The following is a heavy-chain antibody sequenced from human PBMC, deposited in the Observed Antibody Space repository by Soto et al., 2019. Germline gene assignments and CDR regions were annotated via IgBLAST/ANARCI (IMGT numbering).Heavy chain of an antibody. D-gene: IGHD3-10*01. CDR2: ISSSSSYI. Sequence: KPGGSLRLSCAASGFTFSSYSMNWVRQAPGKGLEWVSSISSSSSYIYYADSVKGRFTISRDNAKNSLYLQMNSLRAEDTAVYYCARGSYYYGSGRFAFDIWGQGTMVTVSS. CDR1: GFTFSSYS. CDR3: ARGSYYYGSGRFAFDI. V-gene: IGHV3-21*01. J-gene: IGHJ3*02.